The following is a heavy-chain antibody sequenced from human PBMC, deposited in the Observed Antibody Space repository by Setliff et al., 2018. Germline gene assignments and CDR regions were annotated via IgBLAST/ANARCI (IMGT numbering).Heavy chain of an antibody. CDR2: SDPADSDT. Sequence: PGASLMTCCKAAEYSFTKYWIGWVRPSPGKGLEWRGISDPADSDTTYSTSYQGQVTISADKSSGTAYPQWSSLKAEDTAIYYCARRGWGSSSGDCYSPKGCYYYYMDVWGKGTTVTVSS. D-gene: IGHD2-21*02. J-gene: IGHJ6*03. CDR1: EYSFTKYW. CDR3: ARRGWGSSSGDCYSPKGCYYYYMDV. V-gene: IGHV5-51*01.